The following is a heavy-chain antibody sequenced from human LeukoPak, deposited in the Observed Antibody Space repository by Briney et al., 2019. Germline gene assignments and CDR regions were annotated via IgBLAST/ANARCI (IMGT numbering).Heavy chain of an antibody. V-gene: IGHV1-2*02. J-gene: IGHJ4*02. D-gene: IGHD4-17*01. Sequence: ASVKVSCKASGYTFTGYYIQWVRQAPGQGLEWVGWVNPKSGGTNSPQNFQGRVTMTRGTSITTAYMELSRLRSDDTAVCYCARAYGIEYYFDYWGQGTLVTVSS. CDR1: GYTFTGYY. CDR2: VNPKSGGT. CDR3: ARAYGIEYYFDY.